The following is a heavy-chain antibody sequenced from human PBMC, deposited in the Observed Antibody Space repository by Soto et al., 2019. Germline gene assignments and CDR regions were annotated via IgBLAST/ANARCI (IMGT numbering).Heavy chain of an antibody. J-gene: IGHJ3*02. CDR1: GFTFSDHF. V-gene: IGHV3-72*01. CDR2: TRNKVNSYTT. CDR3: ARDRSPDGAFDI. Sequence: GGSLRLSCAASGFTFSDHFMDWVRLAPGKGLEWVGRTRNKVNSYTTEYAASVKGRFTVSRDDSKNSLYLQMNSLKTEDTAVYYCARDRSPDGAFDIWGQGTMVTVSS.